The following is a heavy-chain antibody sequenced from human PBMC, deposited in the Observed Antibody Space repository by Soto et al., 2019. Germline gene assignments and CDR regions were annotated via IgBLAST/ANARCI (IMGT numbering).Heavy chain of an antibody. D-gene: IGHD6-13*01. J-gene: IGHJ6*03. CDR2: ISSSSSYI. V-gene: IGHV3-21*01. CDR3: ARGGHSSSWYTLQYYYMDV. CDR1: GFTFSSYS. Sequence: PGGSLRLSCAASGFTFSSYSMNWVRQAPGKGLEWVSSISSSSSYIYYADSVKGRFTISRDNAKNSLYLQMNSLRAEDTAVYYCARGGHSSSWYTLQYYYMDVWGKGTTVTVSS.